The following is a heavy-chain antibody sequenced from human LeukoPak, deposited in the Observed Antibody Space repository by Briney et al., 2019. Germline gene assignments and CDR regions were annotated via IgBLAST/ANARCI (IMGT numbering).Heavy chain of an antibody. CDR3: ARDHTSNASFDY. J-gene: IGHJ4*02. Sequence: PSETLSLACTVSGGSISSSAYYWGCIRQPPGKGLERIGSVYYGGTTYYNPSLKSRVTISVDTSKNQFSLKLSSVTAADTAVYYCARDHTSNASFDYWGQGTLVTVSS. CDR1: GGSISSSAYY. D-gene: IGHD4-11*01. CDR2: VYYGGTT. V-gene: IGHV4-39*07.